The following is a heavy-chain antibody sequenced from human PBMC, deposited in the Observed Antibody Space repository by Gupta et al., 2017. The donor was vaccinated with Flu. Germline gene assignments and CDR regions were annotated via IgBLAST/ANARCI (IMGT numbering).Heavy chain of an antibody. J-gene: IGHJ4*02. CDR2: IKSKTDGGTT. Sequence: EVQLVESGGGLVKPGGSLRLSCAAPGFTFSNAWMSWVRQAPGKGLEWVGRIKSKTDGGTTDYAAPVKGRFTISRDESKNTLYLQMNRLKTEDTAVDYCTTHSSDYGDRDGGQGTLVTVSS. CDR3: TTHSSDYGDRD. CDR1: GFTFSNAW. D-gene: IGHD4-17*01. V-gene: IGHV3-15*01.